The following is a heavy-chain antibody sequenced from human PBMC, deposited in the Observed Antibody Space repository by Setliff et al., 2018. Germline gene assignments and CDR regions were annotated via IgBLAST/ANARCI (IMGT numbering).Heavy chain of an antibody. CDR1: GGTFSNYG. V-gene: IGHV1-69*05. D-gene: IGHD3-10*01. CDR2: TIPMFGTR. Sequence: GASVKVSCKASGGTFSNYGISWVRQAPGQGLEWMGGTIPMFGTRNYARKFQGRVSVTRDPSTTTAFMELSSLRSDDTAIYYCAREIRNMCYFDSWGRGTLVTVSS. CDR3: AREIRNMCYFDS. J-gene: IGHJ4*01.